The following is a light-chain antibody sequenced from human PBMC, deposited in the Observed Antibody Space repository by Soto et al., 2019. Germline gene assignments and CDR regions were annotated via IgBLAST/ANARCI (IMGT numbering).Light chain of an antibody. CDR1: QTLTRY. J-gene: IGKJ5*01. Sequence: EIVLTQSPATLSLSPGERATLSCRASQTLTRYLAWYQQKPGQAPRLLIYDASSRASGIPARFSGSGSGTDFTLTISSLEPDDFAVYYCQYRTNWPPITFGQGTRMEIK. CDR2: DAS. V-gene: IGKV3-11*01. CDR3: QYRTNWPPIT.